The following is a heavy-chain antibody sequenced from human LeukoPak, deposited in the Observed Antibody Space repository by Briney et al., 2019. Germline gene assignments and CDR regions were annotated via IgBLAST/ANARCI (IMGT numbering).Heavy chain of an antibody. CDR3: ARDYYGSGSPTAY. D-gene: IGHD3-10*01. V-gene: IGHV1-69*04. CDR2: IIPILGIA. Sequence: GASVKVSCKASGGTFSSYAISWVRQAPGQGLDWIGRIIPILGIANYAQKFQRRVTITADKSTSTASMELSSLRSEDTAVYYCARDYYGSGSPTAYWGQGTLVTVSS. J-gene: IGHJ4*02. CDR1: GGTFSSYA.